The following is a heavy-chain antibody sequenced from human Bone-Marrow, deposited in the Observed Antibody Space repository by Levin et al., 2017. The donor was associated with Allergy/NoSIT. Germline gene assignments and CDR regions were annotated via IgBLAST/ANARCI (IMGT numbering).Heavy chain of an antibody. Sequence: PGGSLRLSCAASGFTFSSYGMNWVRQAPGKGLEWVSSISSTSTYIYYADSVKGRFTISRDNAKDSLYLVMNSLRVEDTAVYYCARVTTQLVRGFYFDYWGQGTLLTVSS. J-gene: IGHJ4*02. CDR2: ISSTSTYI. CDR3: ARVTTQLVRGFYFDY. CDR1: GFTFSSYG. D-gene: IGHD6-6*01. V-gene: IGHV3-21*01.